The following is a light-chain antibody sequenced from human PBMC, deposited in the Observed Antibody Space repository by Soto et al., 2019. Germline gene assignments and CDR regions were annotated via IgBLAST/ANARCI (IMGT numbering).Light chain of an antibody. CDR1: QSVSSNY. CDR2: AAS. CDR3: QQYGSSPKT. J-gene: IGKJ1*01. Sequence: ESVFTHSPVTLSFSPVERATLSCRASQSVSSNYLAWYQQNPGQAPRLLIYAASTRATGVPDRFSGSGSGTDFTLTISRLEPEDFAVYYCQQYGSSPKTFDQGTKVDI. V-gene: IGKV3-20*01.